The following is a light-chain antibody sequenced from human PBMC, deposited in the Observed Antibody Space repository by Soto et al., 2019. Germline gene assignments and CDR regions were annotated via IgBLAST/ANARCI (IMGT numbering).Light chain of an antibody. CDR3: LQHNTYPLT. CDR2: AAS. Sequence: DIQMTQSPSSLSASVGDRVTITCRASQGIRNYLGWYQQKPGKAPKRLISAASSLQSGVPSRFSGSGSGTDFTLTITSLQPEDFATYYCLQHNTYPLTFGGGTKVDIK. V-gene: IGKV1-17*01. J-gene: IGKJ4*01. CDR1: QGIRNY.